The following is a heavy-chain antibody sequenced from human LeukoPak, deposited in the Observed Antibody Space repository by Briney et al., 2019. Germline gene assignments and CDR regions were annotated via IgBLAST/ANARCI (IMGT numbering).Heavy chain of an antibody. CDR3: WRPHCSDTRCSSSIVDY. Sequence: PSETLCLTCTDPGGSISSEKYYWGWIRQPPGKGLEWIGNIHYSGSTYYSPSLKSRVTISLATSKNHFSLRLNSVTAADTAVYYCWRPHCSDTRCSSSIVDYWGQGTLVSVSS. V-gene: IGHV4-39*02. J-gene: IGHJ4*02. D-gene: IGHD2-15*01. CDR2: IHYSGST. CDR1: GGSISSEKYY.